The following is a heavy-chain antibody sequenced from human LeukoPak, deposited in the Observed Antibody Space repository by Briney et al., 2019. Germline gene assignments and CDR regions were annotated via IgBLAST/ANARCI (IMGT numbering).Heavy chain of an antibody. CDR3: AKPLPGFPAAFDY. CDR1: GFTFSSYS. CDR2: ISSSSSYI. J-gene: IGHJ4*02. V-gene: IGHV3-21*01. D-gene: IGHD6-13*01. Sequence: GGSLRLSCAASGFTFSSYSMNWVRQAPGKGLEWVSSISSSSSYIYYADSVKGRFTISRDNAKNSLYLQMNSLRAEDTAVYYCAKPLPGFPAAFDYWGQGTLVTVSS.